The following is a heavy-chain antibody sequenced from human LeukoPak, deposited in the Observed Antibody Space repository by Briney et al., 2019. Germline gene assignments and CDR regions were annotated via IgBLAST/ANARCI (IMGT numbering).Heavy chain of an antibody. CDR3: ASTASVVAATPDAFDI. CDR2: IYYSGST. CDR1: GGSISSCGYY. Sequence: SETLSLTCTVSGGSISSCGYYWSWIRQHPGKGLEWIGYIYYSGSTYYNPSLTSRVTISVDTSKNQFSLKLSSVTAADTAVYYCASTASVVAATPDAFDIWGQGTMVTVSS. D-gene: IGHD2-15*01. V-gene: IGHV4-31*03. J-gene: IGHJ3*02.